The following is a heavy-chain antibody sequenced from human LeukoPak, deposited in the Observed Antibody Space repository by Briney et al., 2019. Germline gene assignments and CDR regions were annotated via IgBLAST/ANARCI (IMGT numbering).Heavy chain of an antibody. CDR1: GFTFRSYA. CDR2: ISYDGNNQ. V-gene: IGHV3-30*04. Sequence: AGRSLRLSCAASGFTFRSYAMHWVCQAPGTGLEWVSFISYDGNNQYYADSVKGRFTISRDNSKNTLYLQMNSLRTEDTAVYYCAKDAGDQGYFDYWGQGTLVTVSS. D-gene: IGHD3-16*01. J-gene: IGHJ4*02. CDR3: AKDAGDQGYFDY.